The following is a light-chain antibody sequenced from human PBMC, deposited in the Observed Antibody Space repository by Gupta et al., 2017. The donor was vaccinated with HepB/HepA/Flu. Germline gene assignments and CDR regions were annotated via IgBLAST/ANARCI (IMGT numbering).Light chain of an antibody. V-gene: IGLV2-14*01. CDR2: NVS. CDR3: SSFTYTMTLVV. Sequence: QSALTPPASVSGSPGQSITLSCTATSSGVGDYKSVSWYQQHPGKAPKLLISNVSNRPSGVSNRFSGSKSGNTASLTISGLQAEDEADYYCSSFTYTMTLVVFGGGTKVTVL. J-gene: IGLJ2*01. CDR1: SSGVGDYKS.